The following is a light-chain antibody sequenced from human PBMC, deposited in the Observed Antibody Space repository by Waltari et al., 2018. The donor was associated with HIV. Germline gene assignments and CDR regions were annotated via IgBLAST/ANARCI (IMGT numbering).Light chain of an antibody. CDR1: SIGRKS. J-gene: IGLJ2*01. Sequence: YELTQPPSVSVAPGQTARIPCEGDSIGRKSVHWYQQKPGQAPTRLVFDDSYRPAVCPQRCSGSNSGNPAALTISRVEAGDEADYYCRMWDTTSDHVVFGGGTKLTVL. V-gene: IGLV3-21*02. CDR3: RMWDTTSDHVV. CDR2: DDS.